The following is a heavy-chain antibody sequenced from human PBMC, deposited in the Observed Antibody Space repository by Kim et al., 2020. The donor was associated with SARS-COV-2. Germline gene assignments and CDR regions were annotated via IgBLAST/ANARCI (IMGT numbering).Heavy chain of an antibody. CDR2: IFTRGST. Sequence: IFTRGSTNNNTSLKGRVTIAVDTSKHQFSLKLSSVTAADTAVYYCIRGFDYWGQGTLVTVSS. CDR3: IRGFDY. J-gene: IGHJ4*02. D-gene: IGHD3-10*01. V-gene: IGHV4-4*09.